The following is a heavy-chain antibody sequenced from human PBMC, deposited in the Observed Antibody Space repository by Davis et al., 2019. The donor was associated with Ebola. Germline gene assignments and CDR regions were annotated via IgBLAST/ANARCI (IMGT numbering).Heavy chain of an antibody. CDR2: IKQDGSET. V-gene: IGHV3-7*01. J-gene: IGHJ6*02. CDR1: GFTFSSYG. D-gene: IGHD3-22*01. Sequence: GESLKISCAASGFTFSSYGMHWVRQVPGNGLEWVANIKQDGSETYYVDSVKGRFTISRDNAGTSLNLQMNSLRAEDTAVYYCARTGVYGDPRYYYFEMDVWGQGTTVTVSS. CDR3: ARTGVYGDPRYYYFEMDV.